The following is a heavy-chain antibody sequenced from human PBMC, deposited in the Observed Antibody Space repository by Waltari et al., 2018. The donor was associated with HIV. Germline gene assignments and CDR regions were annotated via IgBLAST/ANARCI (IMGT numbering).Heavy chain of an antibody. Sequence: QLQLKESGPGLVKPSETLPLTCTVSGGSISSYSNCWGWIRQPPGKGLEWIGCIFYSGSTYYNPSLKSRVTISVDTSKNQFSLKLSSVTAADTAVYYCAIHVGSFYRSSSDLGFDYWGQGTLVTVSS. V-gene: IGHV4-39*01. CDR1: GGSISSYSNC. D-gene: IGHD6-6*01. J-gene: IGHJ4*02. CDR3: AIHVGSFYRSSSDLGFDY. CDR2: IFYSGST.